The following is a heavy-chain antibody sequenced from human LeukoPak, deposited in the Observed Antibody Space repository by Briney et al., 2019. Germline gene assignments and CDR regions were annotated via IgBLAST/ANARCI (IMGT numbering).Heavy chain of an antibody. J-gene: IGHJ5*02. CDR2: INPKTGRT. D-gene: IGHD3-3*01. CDR1: GYTFTYYY. CDR3: ARADFIDAGPYLIAP. Sequence: ASVKVSCKTSGYTFTYYYIHWVRQAPGQGLEWMGWINPKTGRTSFARTFQGRVTMTRDPSITTVYMDMAWLTSDDTAIYFCARADFIDAGPYLIAPWGQGTLVTVSS. V-gene: IGHV1-2*02.